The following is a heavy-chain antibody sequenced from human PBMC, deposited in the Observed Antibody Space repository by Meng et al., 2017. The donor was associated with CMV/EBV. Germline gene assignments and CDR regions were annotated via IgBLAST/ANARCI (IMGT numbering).Heavy chain of an antibody. D-gene: IGHD6-13*01. Sequence: GESLKISCAASGFTFSSYWMHWVRQAPGKGLVWVSRINSDGSSTSYADSVKGRFTISRDNAKNTLYLQMNSLRAEDTAVYYCAKGIAAARLPDWGQGTLVTVSS. J-gene: IGHJ4*02. V-gene: IGHV3-74*01. CDR3: AKGIAAARLPD. CDR1: GFTFSSYW. CDR2: INSDGSST.